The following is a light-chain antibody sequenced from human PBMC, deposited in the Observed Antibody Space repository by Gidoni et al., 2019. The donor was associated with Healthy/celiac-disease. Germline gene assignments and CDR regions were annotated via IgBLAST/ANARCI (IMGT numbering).Light chain of an antibody. Sequence: DIVLTQSPGTLPLSPGERATLPYRSSQSVSSSYLAWYQQKPGQAPRLLIYGASSRATGIPDRFSGSGSGTDFTLTISRVEPEDVAVYYCQQYGSSSITFGQGTRLEIK. CDR1: QSVSSSY. CDR3: QQYGSSSIT. V-gene: IGKV3-20*01. CDR2: GAS. J-gene: IGKJ5*01.